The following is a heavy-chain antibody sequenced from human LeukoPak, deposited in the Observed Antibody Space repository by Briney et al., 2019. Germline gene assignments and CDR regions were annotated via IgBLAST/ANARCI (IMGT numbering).Heavy chain of an antibody. CDR2: MNPNSGYT. J-gene: IGHJ4*02. D-gene: IGHD6-19*01. CDR3: ARVAGSIDY. Sequence: ASVKVSCKASGYTVTSYDIKWGRQATGQGLEWMGWMNPNSGYTGYAQKFQGRVTITRDTSISTAYMELSSLRSEDTAVYYCARVAGSIDYWGQGTLVTVSS. V-gene: IGHV1-8*03. CDR1: GYTVTSYD.